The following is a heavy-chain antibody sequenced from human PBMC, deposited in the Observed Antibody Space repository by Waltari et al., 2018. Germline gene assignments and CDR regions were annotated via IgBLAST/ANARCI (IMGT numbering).Heavy chain of an antibody. V-gene: IGHV4-4*02. CDR1: RGSPSNINL. J-gene: IGHJ4*02. CDR3: ATSSFVAVLDS. CDR2: IQRTGSS. D-gene: IGHD6-19*01. Sequence: QVQLQESGPRLVKPSGTLSLTCGVSRGSPSNINLWNWIRRAPGEGLGGLGEIQRTGSSNYTPSLKSRLTMSVDKSNSQVSMKLKSVTAADTAVYYCATSSFVAVLDSWGQGTLVTVSS.